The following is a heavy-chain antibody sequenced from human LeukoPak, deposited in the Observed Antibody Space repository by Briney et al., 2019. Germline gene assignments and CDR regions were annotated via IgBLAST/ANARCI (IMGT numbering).Heavy chain of an antibody. D-gene: IGHD3-22*01. V-gene: IGHV3-7*01. CDR1: GFTFSSYW. J-gene: IGHJ4*02. Sequence: PGGSLRLSCAASGFTFSSYWMSWVRQAPGKGLEWVANIKQDGSEKYYVDSVKGRFTISRDNAKNSLYLQMNSLRAEDTAVYYCARGSYYYDSSGYYPIDYWGQGTLVTVSS. CDR3: ARGSYYYDSSGYYPIDY. CDR2: IKQDGSEK.